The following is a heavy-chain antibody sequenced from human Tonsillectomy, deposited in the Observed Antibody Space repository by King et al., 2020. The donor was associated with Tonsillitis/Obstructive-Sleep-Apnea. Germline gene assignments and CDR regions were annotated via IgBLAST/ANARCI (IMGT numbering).Heavy chain of an antibody. J-gene: IGHJ4*02. CDR3: TTAAGRSLRHEY. Sequence: VQLVESGGGLVKPGGSLRLSCAASGFTFDNAWMSWVRQAPGKGLEWVGRIKSDTDGGTTDYAAPVKGTFTISRDDSKNTLYLQMNSLKTEDSAVYYCTTAAGRSLRHEYWGQGTLVTVSS. CDR2: IKSDTDGGTT. V-gene: IGHV3-15*01. CDR1: GFTFDNAW. D-gene: IGHD3-16*02.